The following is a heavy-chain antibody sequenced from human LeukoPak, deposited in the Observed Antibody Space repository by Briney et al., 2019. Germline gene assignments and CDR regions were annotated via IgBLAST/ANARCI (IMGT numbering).Heavy chain of an antibody. V-gene: IGHV4-39*01. J-gene: IGHJ3*02. D-gene: IGHD6-13*01. CDR3: ARLASTHLVGNAFDI. Sequence: PSETLSLTCTVSGGSISSGGCYWGWIRQPPGRGLEWIGNIYYSGNTYHNPSLKSRVSISVDTSKNQFSLNLRSVTAADTAVYYCARLASTHLVGNAFDIWGQGTMVTVSS. CDR1: GGSISSGGCY. CDR2: IYYSGNT.